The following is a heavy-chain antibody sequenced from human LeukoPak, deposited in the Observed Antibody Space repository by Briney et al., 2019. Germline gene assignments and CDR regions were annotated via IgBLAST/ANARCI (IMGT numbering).Heavy chain of an antibody. D-gene: IGHD6-6*01. CDR1: GYSIGTDYY. V-gene: IGHV4-38-2*02. Sequence: SETLSLTCTVSGYSIGTDYYWGWIRQPPGKGLEWIGSIYNSGSTYYNPSLKSRITISVDTSKNQFSLKLSSVTAADTAVYYCARNSGSSSPPERYNWFDHWGQGTLVTVSS. CDR3: ARNSGSSSPPERYNWFDH. J-gene: IGHJ5*02. CDR2: IYNSGST.